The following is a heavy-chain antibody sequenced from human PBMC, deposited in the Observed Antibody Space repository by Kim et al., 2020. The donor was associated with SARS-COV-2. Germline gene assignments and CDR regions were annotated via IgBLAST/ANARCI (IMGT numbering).Heavy chain of an antibody. Sequence: ASVKVSCKTSGYPFDSYSIGWIRQAPGQGLEWMGWISTYNGNTDFAQKFRGRLTMTKDTPATTVYMELRSLRSDDTAVYYCARYHNQGNWFHPWGQGTLV. CDR2: ISTYNGNT. CDR3: ARYHNQGNWFHP. V-gene: IGHV1-18*01. D-gene: IGHD3-10*01. J-gene: IGHJ5*02. CDR1: GYPFDSYS.